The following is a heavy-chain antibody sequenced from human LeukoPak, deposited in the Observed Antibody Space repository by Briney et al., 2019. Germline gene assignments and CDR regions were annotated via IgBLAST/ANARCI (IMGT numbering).Heavy chain of an antibody. Sequence: SETLSLTCTVSGGSIRSYYWRWIRQPPGKGLEWIAHIHDSGSTYYNPYLNSRLTMSVDTSKNPFSLRLSSVTAADTAVYYCARHLNGGTYPLDHWGQGTLVTVSS. V-gene: IGHV4-59*08. CDR3: ARHLNGGTYPLDH. D-gene: IGHD1-26*01. CDR1: GGSIRSYY. CDR2: IHDSGST. J-gene: IGHJ4*02.